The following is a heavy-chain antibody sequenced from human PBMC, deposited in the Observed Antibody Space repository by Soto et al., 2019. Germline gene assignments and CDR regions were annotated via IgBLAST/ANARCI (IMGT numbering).Heavy chain of an antibody. J-gene: IGHJ6*02. Sequence: QVQLQESGPGLVKPSQTLSLTCTVSGGSISSGGYYWSWIRQHPGKGLDWIGYIYYSGSTYCNPSLKRLVTISVDTSKNHFSLNLSSVTAADTAVYYCARDLTDSSSVGGMDVWGQGTTVTVSS. CDR2: IYYSGST. CDR3: ARDLTDSSSVGGMDV. V-gene: IGHV4-31*01. CDR1: GGSISSGGYY. D-gene: IGHD6-13*01.